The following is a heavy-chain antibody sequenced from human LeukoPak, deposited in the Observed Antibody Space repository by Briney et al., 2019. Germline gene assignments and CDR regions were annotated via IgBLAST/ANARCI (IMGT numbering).Heavy chain of an antibody. CDR3: TREHLGYGSGSYYGWFDP. D-gene: IGHD3-10*01. Sequence: PGGSLRLSCTASGFTFGDYAMSWFRQAPEKGLEWVGFIRSKAYGGTTEYAASVKGRFTISRDDSKSIAYLQMNSLKTEDTAVYYCTREHLGYGSGSYYGWFDPWGQGTLVTVSS. CDR1: GFTFGDYA. V-gene: IGHV3-49*03. CDR2: IRSKAYGGTT. J-gene: IGHJ5*02.